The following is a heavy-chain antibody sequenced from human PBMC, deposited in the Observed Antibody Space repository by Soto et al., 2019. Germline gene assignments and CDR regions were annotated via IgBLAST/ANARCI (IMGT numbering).Heavy chain of an antibody. CDR3: AKDKGGRYCSRTSCLYSFDY. Sequence: EVQMLESGGGLVQPGGSLRLSCTASGLTFSTYAMSWVRQAPGKGLEWVSTISDSGSTYYADSVKGRLTISRDNSKNTLYLEMNSLRAEDTAVYYCAKDKGGRYCSRTSCLYSFDYWGQGTLVTVSS. CDR1: GLTFSTYA. CDR2: ISDSGST. V-gene: IGHV3-23*01. D-gene: IGHD2-2*01. J-gene: IGHJ4*02.